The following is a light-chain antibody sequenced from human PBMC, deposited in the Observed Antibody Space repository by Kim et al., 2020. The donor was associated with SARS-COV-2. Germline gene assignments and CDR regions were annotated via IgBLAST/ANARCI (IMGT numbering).Light chain of an antibody. CDR2: GAS. CDR1: QDIRDD. J-gene: IGKJ3*01. V-gene: IGKV1-17*01. CDR3: LQRNNYPLT. Sequence: ASVGDRVTITRRARQDIRDDFGWYQQKPGRAPKRLIYGASSLQSGVPSRFSGSGSGTEFTLTISSLQPEDFATYFCLQRNNYPLTFGRGTQLDIK.